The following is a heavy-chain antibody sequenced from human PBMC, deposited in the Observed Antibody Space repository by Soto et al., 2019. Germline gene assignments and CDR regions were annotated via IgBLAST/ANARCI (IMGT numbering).Heavy chain of an antibody. CDR3: ARSMRIFDI. CDR2: INHSGST. J-gene: IGHJ3*02. Sequence: SETLSLTCTVSGGSISSSSYYWGWIRQPPGKGLEWIGEINHSGSTNYNPSLKSRVTISVDTSKNQFSLKLSSVTAADTAVYYCARSMRIFDIWGQGTMVTVSS. D-gene: IGHD2-2*01. V-gene: IGHV4-39*01. CDR1: GGSISSSSYY.